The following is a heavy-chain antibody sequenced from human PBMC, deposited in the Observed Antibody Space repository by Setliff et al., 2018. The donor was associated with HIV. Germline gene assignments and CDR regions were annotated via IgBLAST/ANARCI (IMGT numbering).Heavy chain of an antibody. CDR1: GGSMSRFY. CDR2: VYSTGSI. Sequence: TLSLTCTVSGGSMSRFYWTWIRQPPGKGLEWIGFVYSTGSINYSPSFRGRLTISLDTSENQFSLHLTSVTAADTAVYYCARAEGDAYNSLPYFDSWGPGALVTVSS. J-gene: IGHJ4*02. D-gene: IGHD1-1*01. V-gene: IGHV4-59*01. CDR3: ARAEGDAYNSLPYFDS.